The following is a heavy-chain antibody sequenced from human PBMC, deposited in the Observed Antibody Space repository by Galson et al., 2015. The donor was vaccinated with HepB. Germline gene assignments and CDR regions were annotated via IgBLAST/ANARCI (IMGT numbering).Heavy chain of an antibody. D-gene: IGHD3-10*01. J-gene: IGHJ4*02. CDR2: ISYDGSNK. CDR3: AKDRGGIRRFGELLFDY. V-gene: IGHV3-30*18. Sequence: SLRLSCAASGFTFSSYGMHWVRQAPGKGLEWVAVISYDGSNKYYADSVKGRFTISRDNSKNTLYLQMNSLRAEDTAVYYCAKDRGGIRRFGELLFDYWGQGTLVTVSS. CDR1: GFTFSSYG.